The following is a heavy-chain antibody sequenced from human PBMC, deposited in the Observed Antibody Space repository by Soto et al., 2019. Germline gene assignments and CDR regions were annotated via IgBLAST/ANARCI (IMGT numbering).Heavy chain of an antibody. D-gene: IGHD6-19*01. CDR2: INAGNGNT. CDR1: GYTFTSYA. V-gene: IGHV1-3*01. Sequence: QVQLVQSGAEVKKPGASVKVSCKASGYTFTSYAMHWVRQAPGQRLEWMGWINAGNGNTKYSQKFQGRVTITRDTSTGTAYMELSSLRSEDTAVYYCARNRGIAVAGVLWYWGQGTLVTVSS. CDR3: ARNRGIAVAGVLWY. J-gene: IGHJ4*02.